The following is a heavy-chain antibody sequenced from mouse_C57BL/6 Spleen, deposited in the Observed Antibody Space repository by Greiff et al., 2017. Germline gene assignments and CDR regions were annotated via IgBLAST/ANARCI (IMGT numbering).Heavy chain of an antibody. J-gene: IGHJ2*01. V-gene: IGHV2-2*01. CDR2: IWSGGST. CDR1: GFSLTSYG. CDR3: AREGYSLFDY. D-gene: IGHD2-3*01. Sequence: VKLVESGPGLVQPSQSLSITCTVSGFSLTSYGVHWVRQSPGKGLEWLGVIWSGGSTDYNAAFISRLSISKDNSKSQVFFKMNRLQADDTAIYYWAREGYSLFDYWGQGTTLTVTS.